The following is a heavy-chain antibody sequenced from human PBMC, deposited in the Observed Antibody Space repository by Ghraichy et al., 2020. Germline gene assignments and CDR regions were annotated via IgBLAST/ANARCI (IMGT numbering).Heavy chain of an antibody. Sequence: SETLSLTCAVSSGPFGSYFWSWIRQPPGKGLEWIGDINHCGSTNYNPSLKSRVTISVDTSTNQFSLRLSSVTAAAAAVYYCARGRKSSQQLVPLPVDCWGQGTLVTASS. CDR3: ARGRKSSQQLVPLPVDC. V-gene: IGHV4-34*01. D-gene: IGHD6-13*01. J-gene: IGHJ4*02. CDR1: SGPFGSYF. CDR2: INHCGST.